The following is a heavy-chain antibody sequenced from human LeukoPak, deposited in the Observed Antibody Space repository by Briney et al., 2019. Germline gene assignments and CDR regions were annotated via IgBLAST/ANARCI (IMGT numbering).Heavy chain of an antibody. Sequence: PGGSLRLSCAASGFTFSTYSMNWVRQAPGKGLEWVSYISSTGTIYYADSVKGRFTISRDNAENSLYLQMNSLRAEDTAIYYCARRFDSWGQGTLVTVSS. J-gene: IGHJ4*02. V-gene: IGHV3-48*03. CDR3: ARRFDS. CDR2: ISSTGTI. CDR1: GFTFSTYS.